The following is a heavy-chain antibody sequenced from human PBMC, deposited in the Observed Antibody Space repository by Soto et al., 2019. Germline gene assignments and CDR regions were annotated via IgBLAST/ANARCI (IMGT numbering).Heavy chain of an antibody. CDR1: GYRFTSYA. D-gene: IGHD1-1*01. V-gene: IGHV1-3*01. CDR2: INAGNGNT. Sequence: GAPAKVCCKACGYRFTSYAMHWVRQDNGQRLEWMGWINAGNGNTKYSQKFQGRVTITRDTSASTVHMELSSLRSDDTAVYYCGSWLKEGGIGGNYYYGMDVWGQGTTVTVSS. J-gene: IGHJ6*02. CDR3: GSWLKEGGIGGNYYYGMDV.